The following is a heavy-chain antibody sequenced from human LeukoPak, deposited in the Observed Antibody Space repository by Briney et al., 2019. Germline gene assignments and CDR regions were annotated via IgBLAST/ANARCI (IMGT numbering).Heavy chain of an antibody. Sequence: ASVKVSCKASGYIFTGYYMHWVRQAPGQGLEWMGWINPNSGGTNFAQKFQGRVTMTRDTSISTAYMDLSRLRSDDTAVYYCARSRIGSRFDFWGQGTLVIVSS. J-gene: IGHJ4*02. CDR1: GYIFTGYY. CDR3: ARSRIGSRFDF. V-gene: IGHV1-2*02. D-gene: IGHD1-26*01. CDR2: INPNSGGT.